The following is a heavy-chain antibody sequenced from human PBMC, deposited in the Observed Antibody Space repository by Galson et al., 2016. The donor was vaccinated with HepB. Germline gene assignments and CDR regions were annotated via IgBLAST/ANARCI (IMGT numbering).Heavy chain of an antibody. Sequence: SLRLSCAASGFTFDDYAMHWVRQAPGKGLEWVSGISWNSGSIGYADSVKGRFTISRDNAKNSLYLQMKSLRAEDTAVYYCARDPYVDTAMVTEGGGDYFDYWGQGTLVTVSS. J-gene: IGHJ4*02. CDR2: ISWNSGSI. V-gene: IGHV3-9*01. CDR3: ARDPYVDTAMVTEGGGDYFDY. CDR1: GFTFDDYA. D-gene: IGHD5-18*01.